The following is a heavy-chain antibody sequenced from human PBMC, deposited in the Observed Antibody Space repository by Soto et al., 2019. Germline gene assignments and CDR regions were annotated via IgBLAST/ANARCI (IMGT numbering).Heavy chain of an antibody. J-gene: IGHJ4*02. Sequence: EVQLVESGGGLVQPGGSLRLSCTGSGFTFSDFWMHWVRQAPGKGLEWVADINHDGSEKYYLDSVKGRLTTSRDNAKNSVYLQLSSLTAEDTGVYYCARDGVFSPAQLDYWGQGTLVTVSS. CDR3: ARDGVFSPAQLDY. V-gene: IGHV3-7*01. D-gene: IGHD2-21*01. CDR1: GFTFSDFW. CDR2: INHDGSEK.